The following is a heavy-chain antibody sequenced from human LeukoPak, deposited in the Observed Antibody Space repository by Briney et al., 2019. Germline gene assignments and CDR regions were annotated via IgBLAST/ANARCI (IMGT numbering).Heavy chain of an antibody. J-gene: IGHJ3*02. D-gene: IGHD4-23*01. CDR2: IYYSGST. V-gene: IGHV4-39*07. CDR1: GGSISSSSYY. CDR3: ARDQVDYGGSHAAAFDI. Sequence: PSETLSLTCTVSGGSISSSSYYWGWIRQPPGKGLEWIGSIYYSGSTNYNPSLKSRVTISVDTSKNQFSLRLSSVTAADTAVYYCARDQVDYGGSHAAAFDIWGQGTKVTVSS.